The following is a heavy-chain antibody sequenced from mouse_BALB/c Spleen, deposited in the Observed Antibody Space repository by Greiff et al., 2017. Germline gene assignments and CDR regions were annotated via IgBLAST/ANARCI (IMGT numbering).Heavy chain of an antibody. CDR1: GFSLTSYD. J-gene: IGHJ3*01. Sequence: VQLQQSGPGLVAPSQSLSITCTVSGFSLTSYDISWIRQPPGKGLEWLGVIWTGGGTNYNSAFMSRLSISKDNSKSQVFLKMNSLQTDDTAIYYCVRGLGRGAYWGQGTLVTVSA. CDR2: IWTGGGT. V-gene: IGHV2-9-2*01. D-gene: IGHD4-1*01. CDR3: VRGLGRGAY.